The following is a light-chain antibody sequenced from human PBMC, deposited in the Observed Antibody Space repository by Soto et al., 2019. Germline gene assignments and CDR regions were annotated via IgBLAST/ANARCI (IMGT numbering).Light chain of an antibody. CDR3: QQRSNWPPFT. CDR1: RSVSRY. J-gene: IGKJ3*01. Sequence: EIVLTRSPATLSLSRGERATLSCRSSRSVSRYLAWYQQKPGQAPRLLIFDASNRATGIPARFSGSGSGTEFTLTISSLEPEDFAVYYCQQRSNWPPFTFGPGTKVDIK. V-gene: IGKV3-11*01. CDR2: DAS.